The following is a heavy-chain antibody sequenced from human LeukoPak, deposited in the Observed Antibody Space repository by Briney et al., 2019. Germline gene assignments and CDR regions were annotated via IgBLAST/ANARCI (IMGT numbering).Heavy chain of an antibody. D-gene: IGHD6-13*01. J-gene: IGHJ5*02. Sequence: SVKVSCKASGGTFSSYAISWVRQAPGQGLEWMGGIIPIFGTANYAQKFQGRVTITADESTSTAYMELSSLRSEDTAVYYCARHPPNHSGNSWYTFDPWGQGTLVTVSS. CDR1: GGTFSSYA. V-gene: IGHV1-69*01. CDR3: ARHPPNHSGNSWYTFDP. CDR2: IIPIFGTA.